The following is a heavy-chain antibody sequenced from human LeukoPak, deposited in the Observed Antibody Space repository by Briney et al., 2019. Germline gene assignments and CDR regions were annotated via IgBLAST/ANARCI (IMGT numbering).Heavy chain of an antibody. J-gene: IGHJ4*02. D-gene: IGHD6-19*01. CDR3: ARGAVAGPEDYFDY. Sequence: SETLSRTCAVYGGSFSGYYWSWIRQPPGKGLEWIGEINHSGSTNYNPSLKSRVTISVDTSKNQFSLKLSSVTAADAAVYYCARGAVAGPEDYFDYWGQGTLVTVSS. V-gene: IGHV4-34*01. CDR1: GGSFSGYY. CDR2: INHSGST.